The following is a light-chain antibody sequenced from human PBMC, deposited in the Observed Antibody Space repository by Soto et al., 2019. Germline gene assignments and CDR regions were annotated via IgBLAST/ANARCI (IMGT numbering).Light chain of an antibody. CDR2: GAS. Sequence: EIVIRQSPATLSVSPGERATLSCRASQSVSSSYLAWYQQKPGQAPRLLIYGASSRATGIPDRFSGSGSGTDFTLTISRLEPEDFAVYYCQQYGSSPPTWTFGQGTKVDIK. J-gene: IGKJ1*01. CDR1: QSVSSSY. V-gene: IGKV3-20*01. CDR3: QQYGSSPPTWT.